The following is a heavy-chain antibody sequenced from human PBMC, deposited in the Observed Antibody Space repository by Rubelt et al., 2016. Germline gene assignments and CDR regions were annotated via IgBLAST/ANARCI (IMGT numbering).Heavy chain of an antibody. CDR1: GLTFSIYA. Sequence: GGSLRLSCAASGLTFSIYAMNWVRQAPGKGLEWVSVVSGSGGITYYADSVKGRCTISRDNSKNTLYLQMNSLRAEDTAVYYCAKDLGYSGSYRFDYWGQGTLVTVSS. CDR2: VSGSGGIT. D-gene: IGHD1-26*01. J-gene: IGHJ4*02. V-gene: IGHV3-23*01. CDR3: AKDLGYSGSYRFDY.